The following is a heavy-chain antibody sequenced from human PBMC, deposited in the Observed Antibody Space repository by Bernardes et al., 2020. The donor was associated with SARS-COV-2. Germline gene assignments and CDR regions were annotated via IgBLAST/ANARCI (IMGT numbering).Heavy chain of an antibody. J-gene: IGHJ4*02. CDR2: IYYSGNT. V-gene: IGHV4-59*01. CDR1: GGSISSYY. D-gene: IGHD3-10*01. CDR3: ASGDPAPEY. Sequence: TLSLTCTVSGGSISSYYWSWIRQPPGKGLEWLGYIYYSGNTNYNPSLKSRVTITIATSKKQLSLRLSSVTAADTAVYYCASGDPAPEYWGQGTLVTVSS.